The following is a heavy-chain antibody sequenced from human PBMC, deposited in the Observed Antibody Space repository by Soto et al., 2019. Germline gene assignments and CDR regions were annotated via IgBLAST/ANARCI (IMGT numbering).Heavy chain of an antibody. CDR2: IYYVGST. CDR1: NGSISNKYY. J-gene: IGHJ2*01. V-gene: IGHV4-39*01. CDR3: ARTVVATHWYFDL. D-gene: IGHD2-15*01. Sequence: LQLQESGPGLVKPSETLSLTCTVSNGSISNKYYWGWLRQTPGKGLEWIASIYYVGSTYYSPSLEGRVTISVDTSNNQFSLRLNSVTAADTAVYYCARTVVATHWYFDLWGRGTLVT.